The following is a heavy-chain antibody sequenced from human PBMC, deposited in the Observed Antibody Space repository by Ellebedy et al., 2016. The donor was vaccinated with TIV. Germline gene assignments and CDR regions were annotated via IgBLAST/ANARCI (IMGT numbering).Heavy chain of an antibody. CDR1: ELTVTSNF. V-gene: IGHV3-66*01. J-gene: IGHJ3*02. Sequence: GGSLRLSCAASELTVTSNFMSWVRQAPGKGLAWVSTIAIDSTTSYADSVKGRFTISRENSKNTLDIQMNSLRDEDTAVYYCARETYNDVDLKLWGIFDIWGQGTMVTVSS. D-gene: IGHD3-10*01. CDR3: ARETYNDVDLKLWGIFDI. CDR2: IAIDSTT.